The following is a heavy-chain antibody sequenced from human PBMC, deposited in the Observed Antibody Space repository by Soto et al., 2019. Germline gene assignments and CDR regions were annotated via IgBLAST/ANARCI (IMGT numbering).Heavy chain of an antibody. Sequence: SVKVSCKASGGTFSSYAISWVRQAPGQGLEWMGGIIPIFGTANYAQKFQGGVTITADESTSTAYMELSSLRSEDTAVYYCARDTGGLGSSGFVYWGQGTPVPVSS. D-gene: IGHD2-8*02. V-gene: IGHV1-69*13. CDR2: IIPIFGTA. J-gene: IGHJ4*02. CDR3: ARDTGGLGSSGFVY. CDR1: GGTFSSYA.